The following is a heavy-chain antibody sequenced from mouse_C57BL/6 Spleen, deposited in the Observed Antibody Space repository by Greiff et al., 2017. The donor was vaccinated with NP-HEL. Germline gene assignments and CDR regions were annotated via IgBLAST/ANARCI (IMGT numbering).Heavy chain of an antibody. Sequence: QVQLQQPGAELVRPGSSVKLSCKASGYTFTSYWMHWVKQRPIQGLEWIGNIDPSDSETHYNQKFKDKATLTVDKSSSTAYMQLSSLTSEDSAVYYCAREGVLRASYFDYWGQGTTLTVSS. CDR2: IDPSDSET. CDR3: AREGVLRASYFDY. CDR1: GYTFTSYW. J-gene: IGHJ2*01. V-gene: IGHV1-52*01. D-gene: IGHD1-1*01.